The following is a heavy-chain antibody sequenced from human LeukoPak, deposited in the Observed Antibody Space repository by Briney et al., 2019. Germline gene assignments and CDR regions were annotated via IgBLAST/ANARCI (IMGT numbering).Heavy chain of an antibody. J-gene: IGHJ4*02. CDR1: GGSISSSSYY. Sequence: SETLSLTCTVSGGSISSSSYYWGWIRQPPGKGLEWIGSIYYSGNTYYNPSLKSRVTISVDTSKNQFSLKLSSVTAADTAVYYCASLKRSWYLHSSSQTIDYWGQGTLVTVSS. CDR2: IYYSGNT. V-gene: IGHV4-39*01. D-gene: IGHD6-13*01. CDR3: ASLKRSWYLHSSSQTIDY.